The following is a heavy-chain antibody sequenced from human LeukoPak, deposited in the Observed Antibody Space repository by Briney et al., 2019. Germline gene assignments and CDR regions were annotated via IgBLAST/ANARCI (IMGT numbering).Heavy chain of an antibody. D-gene: IGHD3-22*01. CDR3: ARGHYYDSSGYYGY. CDR1: SGSFSGYY. V-gene: IGHV4-34*01. J-gene: IGHJ4*02. CDR2: INHSGST. Sequence: SETLSLTCTVYSGSFSGYYWSWIRQPPGTGLEWIGEINHSGSTNYNPSLKSRVTISVDTSKNQFSLKLSSVTAADTAVYYCARGHYYDSSGYYGYWGQGTLVTVSS.